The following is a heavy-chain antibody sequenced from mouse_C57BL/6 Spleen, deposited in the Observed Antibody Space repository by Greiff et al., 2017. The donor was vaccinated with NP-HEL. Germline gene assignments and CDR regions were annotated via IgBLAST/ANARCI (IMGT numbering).Heavy chain of an antibody. V-gene: IGHV1-64*01. CDR2: IHPNSGST. CDR1: GYTFTSYW. CDR3: ARSTGTRFDY. D-gene: IGHD4-1*02. J-gene: IGHJ2*01. Sequence: QVQLQQSGAELVKPGASVKLSCKASGYTFTSYWMHWVKQRPGQGLEWIGMIHPNSGSTNYNEKFKSKATLTVDKSSSTAYMQLSSLTSEDSAVYYCARSTGTRFDYWGQGTTLTVSS.